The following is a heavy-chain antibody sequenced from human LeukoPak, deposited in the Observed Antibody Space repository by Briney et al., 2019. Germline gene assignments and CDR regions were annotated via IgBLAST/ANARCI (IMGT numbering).Heavy chain of an antibody. V-gene: IGHV4-34*01. Sequence: SETLSLTCAVYGGSFSGYYWSWLRQPPGKGLEWIGEINHSGSTNYNPSLKSRVTISVDTSKNQFSLKLSSVTAADTAVYYCARGYSSGWSPIDYYYYGMDVWGQGTTVTVSS. D-gene: IGHD6-19*01. CDR3: ARGYSSGWSPIDYYYYGMDV. CDR2: INHSGST. J-gene: IGHJ6*02. CDR1: GGSFSGYY.